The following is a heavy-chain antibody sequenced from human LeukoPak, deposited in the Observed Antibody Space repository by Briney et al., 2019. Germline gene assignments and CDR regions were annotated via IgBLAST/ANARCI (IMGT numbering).Heavy chain of an antibody. V-gene: IGHV3-7*01. D-gene: IGHD3-10*01. J-gene: IGHJ4*02. CDR1: GFTFSSYG. CDR2: IKQDGSET. CDR3: ARTIGYGSGNDQAGG. Sequence: PGGSLRLSCAASGFTFSSYGMHWVRQAPGKGLEWVANIKQDGSETYYVDSVKGRFTISRDNAKNSLYLQMNSLRAEDTAVYYCARTIGYGSGNDQAGGWGQGTLVTVSS.